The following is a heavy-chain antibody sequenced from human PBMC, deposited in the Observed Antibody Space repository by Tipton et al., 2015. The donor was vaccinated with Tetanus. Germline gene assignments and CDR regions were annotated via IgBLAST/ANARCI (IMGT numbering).Heavy chain of an antibody. V-gene: IGHV3-33*01. J-gene: IGHJ4*02. Sequence: SGFIFSSYGIHWVRQAPGKGLEWVAVSWYDGTDKYYADSVKGRFTVSRDNSKNTLYLQMNSLRAEDTAVYYCAREADCSGGSGFSGDFDNWGQGTQVTVSS. CDR2: SWYDGTDK. D-gene: IGHD2-15*01. CDR1: GFIFSSYG. CDR3: AREADCSGGSGFSGDFDN.